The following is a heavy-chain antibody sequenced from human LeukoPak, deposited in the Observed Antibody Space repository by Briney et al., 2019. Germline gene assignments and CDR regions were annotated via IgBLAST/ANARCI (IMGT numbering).Heavy chain of an antibody. CDR2: ISGNGVST. J-gene: IGHJ4*02. Sequence: GGSLRLSCAASGFTFNNYAMHWVRQAPGRGLEYISTISGNGVSTYYTNSVKGRFTVSRDNSKNTLYLQMGSLRAEDMAVYYCARDMGAVGGSITFDYWGQGTLVTVSS. V-gene: IGHV3-64*01. CDR1: GFTFNNYA. D-gene: IGHD6-19*01. CDR3: ARDMGAVGGSITFDY.